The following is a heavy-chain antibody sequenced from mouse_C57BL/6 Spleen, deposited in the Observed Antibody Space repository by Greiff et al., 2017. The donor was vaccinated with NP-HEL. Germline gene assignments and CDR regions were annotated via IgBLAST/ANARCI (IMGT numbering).Heavy chain of an antibody. CDR1: GFTFSSYA. CDR2: ISDGGSYS. J-gene: IGHJ2*01. CDR3: ARAYYGNSNFDY. D-gene: IGHD1-1*01. V-gene: IGHV5-4*03. Sequence: EVKLVESGGGLVKPGGSLKLSCAASGFTFSSYAMSWVRQTPEKRLEWVATISDGGSYSYYPDNVKGRFTISRDNAKNNLYLQMGNLKSEDTAMYYCARAYYGNSNFDYWGQGTTLTVSS.